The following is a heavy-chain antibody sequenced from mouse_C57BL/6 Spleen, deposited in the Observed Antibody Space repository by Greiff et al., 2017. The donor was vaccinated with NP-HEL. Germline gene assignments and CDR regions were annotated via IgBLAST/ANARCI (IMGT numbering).Heavy chain of an antibody. J-gene: IGHJ4*01. CDR2: IDPENGDT. CDR3: TTRAQATAMDY. V-gene: IGHV14-4*01. D-gene: IGHD3-2*02. CDR1: GFNIKDDY. Sequence: EVQLQQSGAELVRPGASVKLSCTASGFNIKDDYMHWVKQRPEQGLEWIGWIDPENGDTEYASKFQGKATITADTSSNTAYLQLRRLTSEDTAVYYCTTRAQATAMDYWGQGTSVTVSS.